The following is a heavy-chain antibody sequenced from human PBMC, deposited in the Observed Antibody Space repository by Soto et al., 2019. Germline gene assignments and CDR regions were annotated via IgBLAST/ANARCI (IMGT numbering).Heavy chain of an antibody. V-gene: IGHV4-4*02. CDR3: VRGGGYDSFDF. J-gene: IGHJ4*02. CDR2: IYYSGST. D-gene: IGHD2-15*01. Sequence: SETLSLTCAVSGVSLSSSSWWSWVRQPPGKALEWLGEIYYSGSTKYNPSLNSRVTISADQSKNDFSLRLSSVTAADKAVYYCVRGGGYDSFDFWGQGIQVTVSS. CDR1: GVSLSSSSW.